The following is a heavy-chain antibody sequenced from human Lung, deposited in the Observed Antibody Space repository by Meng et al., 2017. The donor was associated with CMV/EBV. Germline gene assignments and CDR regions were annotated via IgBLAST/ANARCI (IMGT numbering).Heavy chain of an antibody. CDR3: ARARAGRGDYYYYYGMDV. V-gene: IGHV3-13*01. J-gene: IGHJ6*02. CDR1: GFTFSSYD. D-gene: IGHD6-13*01. Sequence: ARSXRLXCAASGFTFSSYDMHWVRQATGKCLEWVSAIVTAGDTYYPGYVKGRFTISRENAKNSLYLQMNSLRAGDTAVYYCARARAGRGDYYYYYGMDVWXQGTXVIGAS. CDR2: IVTAGDT.